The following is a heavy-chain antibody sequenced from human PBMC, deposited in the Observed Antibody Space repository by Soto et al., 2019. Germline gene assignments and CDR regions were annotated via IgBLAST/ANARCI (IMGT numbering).Heavy chain of an antibody. CDR3: ARPRDGHKGKNYYGMDV. Sequence: GESLKISCKGSGDSLTSYWSGWVRQMPGKGLEWMGIIYPGDSDTRYSPSFQGQVTISADKSISTAYLQWSSLKASDTAMYYCARPRDGHKGKNYYGMDVWGQGTTVTVSS. CDR1: GDSLTSYW. J-gene: IGHJ6*02. CDR2: IYPGDSDT. V-gene: IGHV5-51*01.